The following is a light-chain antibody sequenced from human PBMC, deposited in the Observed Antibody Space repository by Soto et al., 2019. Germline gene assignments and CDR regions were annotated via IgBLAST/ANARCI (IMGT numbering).Light chain of an antibody. CDR1: NSSIASNT. Sequence: QSVLTQPPSASETPGQTVSISCSGSNSSIASNTVNWYQHLPGTAPKLLIYYNNQRPSGVPDRFSGSKSGTSASLAISGLQSEDESDYYCAAWDDTLKRYVFGTGTKVTVL. CDR3: AAWDDTLKRYV. V-gene: IGLV1-44*01. CDR2: YNN. J-gene: IGLJ1*01.